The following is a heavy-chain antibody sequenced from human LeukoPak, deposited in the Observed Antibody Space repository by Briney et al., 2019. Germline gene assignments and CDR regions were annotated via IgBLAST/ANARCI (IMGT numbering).Heavy chain of an antibody. D-gene: IGHD3-3*01. CDR2: INTDGSST. V-gene: IGHV3-74*01. CDR3: ARDKYDFWSGYSPKYYFDY. J-gene: IGHJ4*02. Sequence: GGSLRLSCAASGFTFSSYWMHWVRQAPGKGLVWVSRINTDGSSTSYADSVKGRFTISRDNAKNTLYLQMNSLRAEDTAVYYCARDKYDFWSGYSPKYYFDYWGQGTLVTVSS. CDR1: GFTFSSYW.